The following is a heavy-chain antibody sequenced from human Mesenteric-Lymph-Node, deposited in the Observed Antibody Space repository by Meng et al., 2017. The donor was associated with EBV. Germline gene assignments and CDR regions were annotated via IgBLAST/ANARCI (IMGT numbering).Heavy chain of an antibody. CDR1: GYSFSSYG. Sequence: QVQLVQSGAEGKKPGASVKVSCKASGYSFSSYGMSWVRQAPGQGLEWMGRISGYNGNSNLAQRFQDRFTMTIDTSTSTAYLEIRSLRSDDTAVYYCARVNGVAVTDYWGQGTPVTVSS. CDR2: ISGYNGNS. CDR3: ARVNGVAVTDY. V-gene: IGHV1-18*01. D-gene: IGHD6-19*01. J-gene: IGHJ4*02.